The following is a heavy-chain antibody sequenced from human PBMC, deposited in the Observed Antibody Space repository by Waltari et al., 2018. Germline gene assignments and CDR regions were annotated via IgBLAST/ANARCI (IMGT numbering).Heavy chain of an antibody. CDR3: ARVGYSSSSGNYLDH. V-gene: IGHV4-34*01. CDR1: GGALSDNY. Sequence: QVQLQQWGTGLLKPSETLSLTCAVYGGALSDNYWIWIRQPPGKGLEWIGEINHSGNTNYNSSLKGRVTRSIHTAINQFSRKLSSVTAADTSVYYCARVGYSSSSGNYLDHWGQGTLVTVSS. D-gene: IGHD6-6*01. J-gene: IGHJ4*02. CDR2: INHSGNT.